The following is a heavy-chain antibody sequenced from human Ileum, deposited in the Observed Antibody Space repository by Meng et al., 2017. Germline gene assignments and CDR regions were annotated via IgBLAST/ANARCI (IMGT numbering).Heavy chain of an antibody. V-gene: IGHV4-30-4*01. J-gene: IGHJ3*02. Sequence: QVQLQESGPGLVKPSQTLSLTCTVPGGAISSGDHYWTWIRQSPGKGLEWIGDIYYSGNTNYNPSLQSRVAISIDTSKNQFSLKLSSVTAADTAVYYCARDRIFYSDSDTSYHINSDAFDIWGQGAMVTVSS. CDR1: GGAISSGDHY. CDR2: IYYSGNT. CDR3: ARDRIFYSDSDTSYHINSDAFDI. D-gene: IGHD3-22*01.